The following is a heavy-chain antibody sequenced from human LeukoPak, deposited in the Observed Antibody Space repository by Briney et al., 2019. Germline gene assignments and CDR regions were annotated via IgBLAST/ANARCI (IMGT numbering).Heavy chain of an antibody. D-gene: IGHD3-9*01. CDR3: ARGLNYDILTGYLFNYSYYYMDV. V-gene: IGHV1-46*01. CDR2: INPSGGST. J-gene: IGHJ6*03. CDR1: GYTFTSYY. Sequence: ASVKVSCKASGYTFTSYYMHWVRQAPGHGLEWMGIINPSGGSTSYAQKFQGRVNMTRDMSTSTVYMELSSLRSDDTAVYYCARGLNYDILTGYLFNYSYYYMDVWGKGTTVTVSS.